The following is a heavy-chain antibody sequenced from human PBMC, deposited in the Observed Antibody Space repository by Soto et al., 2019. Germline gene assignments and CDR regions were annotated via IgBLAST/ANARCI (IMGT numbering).Heavy chain of an antibody. Sequence: PSETLSLTCTVSGGSISSYYWSWIRQPPGKGLKWIGYIYYSGSTNYNPSLKSRVTISVDTSKNQFSLKLSSVTAADSAVYYCARQRRYFDWCLDYWGQGTLVTVSS. CDR3: ARQRRYFDWCLDY. D-gene: IGHD3-9*01. CDR2: IYYSGST. J-gene: IGHJ4*02. CDR1: GGSISSYY. V-gene: IGHV4-59*08.